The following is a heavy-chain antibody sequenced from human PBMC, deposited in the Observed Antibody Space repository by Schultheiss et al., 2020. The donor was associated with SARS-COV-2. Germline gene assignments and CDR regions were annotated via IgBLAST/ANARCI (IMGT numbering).Heavy chain of an antibody. Sequence: GGSLRLSCAASGFTFSSYAMHWVRQAPGKGLEWVGRIKSKTDGGTTDYAAPVKGRFTISRDDSKNTLYLQMNSLKTEDTAVYYCTTSRGDGYTYYYYYGMDVWGQGTTVTVSS. CDR1: GFTFSSYA. J-gene: IGHJ6*02. V-gene: IGHV3-15*01. CDR2: IKSKTDGGTT. D-gene: IGHD5-24*01. CDR3: TTSRGDGYTYYYYYGMDV.